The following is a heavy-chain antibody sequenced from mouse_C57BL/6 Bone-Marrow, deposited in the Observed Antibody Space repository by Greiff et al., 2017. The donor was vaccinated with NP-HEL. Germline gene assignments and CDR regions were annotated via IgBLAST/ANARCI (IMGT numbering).Heavy chain of an antibody. D-gene: IGHD1-2*01. Sequence: VQLQQSGPELVKPGASVKLSCKASGYTFTSYDINWVQQRPGQGLEWIGWIYPRDGSTKYNEKFKGKATLTVDTSSSTAYMELHSLTSEDSAVYFCARYNTTAYYYAMDYWGQGTSVTVSS. V-gene: IGHV1-85*01. CDR3: ARYNTTAYYYAMDY. CDR2: IYPRDGST. J-gene: IGHJ4*01. CDR1: GYTFTSYD.